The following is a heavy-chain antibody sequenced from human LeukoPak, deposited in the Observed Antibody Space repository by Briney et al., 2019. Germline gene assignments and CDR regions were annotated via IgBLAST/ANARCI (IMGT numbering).Heavy chain of an antibody. J-gene: IGHJ6*03. V-gene: IGHV1-18*01. CDR2: FSPYSGDT. CDR1: GYTFTSYG. D-gene: IGHD5-18*01. Sequence: ASVKVSCKASGYTFTSYGINWVRQAPGQGLEWVGWFSPYSGDTKFAQNLQGRVAMTMDTSTKTAYMELRGLMSDDTAVYYCARVHTVNTFSLKKFDYYYFMDVWGKGTTLTVSS. CDR3: ARVHTVNTFSLKKFDYYYFMDV.